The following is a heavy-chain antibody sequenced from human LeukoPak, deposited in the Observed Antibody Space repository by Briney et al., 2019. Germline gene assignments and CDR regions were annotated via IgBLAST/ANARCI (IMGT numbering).Heavy chain of an antibody. CDR3: ATLQFLEWLSPYFDY. CDR2: INHSGST. Sequence: PSETLSLTCAVYGGSFSGYYWSWIRQPPGKGLEWIGEINHSGSTNYNPSLKSRVTISVDTSKNQFSLKLSSVTAADTAVYYCATLQFLEWLSPYFDYWGQGTLVTVSS. CDR1: GGSFSGYY. V-gene: IGHV4-34*01. D-gene: IGHD3-3*01. J-gene: IGHJ4*02.